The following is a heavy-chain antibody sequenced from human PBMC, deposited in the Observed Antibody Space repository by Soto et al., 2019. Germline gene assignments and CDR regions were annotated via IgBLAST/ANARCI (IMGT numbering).Heavy chain of an antibody. CDR3: ARLYYDSSGYQIDY. Sequence: GGSLRLSCAASGFTVSSNYMSWVRQAPGKGLEWVSVIYSGGSTYYADSVKGRFTISRDNSKNTLYLQMNSLRAEDTAVYYCARLYYDSSGYQIDYWGQGTLVTVSS. CDR1: GFTVSSNY. D-gene: IGHD3-22*01. V-gene: IGHV3-53*01. J-gene: IGHJ4*02. CDR2: IYSGGST.